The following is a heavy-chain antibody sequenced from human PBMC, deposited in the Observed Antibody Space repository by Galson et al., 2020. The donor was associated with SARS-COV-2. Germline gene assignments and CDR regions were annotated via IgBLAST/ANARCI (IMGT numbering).Heavy chain of an antibody. V-gene: IGHV1-58*02. CDR1: GFTFTSYA. D-gene: IGHD6-19*01. Sequence: SVKVSCKASGFTFTSYAMQWVRQARGQRLEWIGWIVVGSGNTNYAQKFQERVTITRDMSTSTAYMELSSLRSEDTAVYYCAAAKGSSGWSYWGQGTLVTVSS. CDR3: AAAKGSSGWSY. CDR2: IVVGSGNT. J-gene: IGHJ4*02.